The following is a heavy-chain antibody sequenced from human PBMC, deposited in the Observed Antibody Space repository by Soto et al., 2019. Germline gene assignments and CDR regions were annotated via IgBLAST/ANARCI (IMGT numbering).Heavy chain of an antibody. J-gene: IGHJ6*02. CDR1: GGSISSGDYY. V-gene: IGHV4-30-4*01. Sequence: SKTLSLTCTVSGGSISSGDYYWSWIRQPPGKGLEWIGYIYYSGSTYYNPSLKSRVTISVDTSKNQFSLKLSSVTAADTAVYYCARDRIQLWFVNGTDVWGQGTTVTVSS. CDR3: ARDRIQLWFVNGTDV. CDR2: IYYSGST. D-gene: IGHD5-18*01.